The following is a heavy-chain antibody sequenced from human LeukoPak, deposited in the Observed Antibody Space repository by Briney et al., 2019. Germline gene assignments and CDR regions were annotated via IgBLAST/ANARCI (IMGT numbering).Heavy chain of an antibody. CDR3: ARGGYDFWSGYLFDY. V-gene: IGHV3-30*02. J-gene: IGHJ4*02. CDR2: IRDDGSTR. Sequence: QPGGSLRLSCAASGFTFSRYGLHWVRQAPGKGLEWVAFIRDDGSTRYYADSVKGRFTVSRDNSKNTLYLQMDSLRTEDTAVYYCARGGYDFWSGYLFDYWGQGTLVTVSS. CDR1: GFTFSRYG. D-gene: IGHD3-3*01.